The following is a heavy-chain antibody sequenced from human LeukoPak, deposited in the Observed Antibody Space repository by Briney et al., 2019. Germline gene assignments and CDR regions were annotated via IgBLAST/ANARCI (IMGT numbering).Heavy chain of an antibody. CDR1: GFTFNKYA. CDR3: ARGPGSQQWLLFDY. CDR2: VSGIGDT. V-gene: IGHV3-23*01. Sequence: GGSLRLSCAASGFTFNKYAMSWVRQPPGKGLEWVSSVSGIGDTYYANSVKGRFTISRDNSKNTVSLQMNSLRVEDTAVYYCARGPGSQQWLLFDYWGQGTLVTVSS. D-gene: IGHD6-19*01. J-gene: IGHJ4*02.